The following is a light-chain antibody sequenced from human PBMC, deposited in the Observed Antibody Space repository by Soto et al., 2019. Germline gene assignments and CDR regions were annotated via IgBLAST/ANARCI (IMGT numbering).Light chain of an antibody. J-gene: IGKJ4*01. CDR2: GAS. Sequence: EIVLTQSPGTLSLSPGERATLSCRASQTVTSDYLAWYQQKVGQAPRLLIYGASIRATGIPDRFTGSGSGTDFTLTISRLEPEGFAVYYCQQYGNSPRVTFGGGTKVEIK. V-gene: IGKV3-20*01. CDR3: QQYGNSPRVT. CDR1: QTVTSDY.